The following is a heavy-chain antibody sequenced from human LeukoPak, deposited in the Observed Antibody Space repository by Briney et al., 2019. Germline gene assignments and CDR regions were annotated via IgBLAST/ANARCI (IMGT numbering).Heavy chain of an antibody. CDR2: TYNSYT. Sequence: ASVKVSCKASDYTSTTYGISWVRQAPGQGLEWMGWTYNSYTHYAQTLRDRLTMTTDTSTSTSYMELRSLRSDDTAVYYCARALAQGGSFDLYYFDSWGQGSLVTVSS. D-gene: IGHD3-9*01. CDR1: DYTSTTYG. J-gene: IGHJ4*02. V-gene: IGHV1-18*01. CDR3: ARALAQGGSFDLYYFDS.